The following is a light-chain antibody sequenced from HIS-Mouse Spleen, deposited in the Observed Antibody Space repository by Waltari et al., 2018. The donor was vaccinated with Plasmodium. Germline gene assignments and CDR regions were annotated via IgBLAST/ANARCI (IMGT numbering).Light chain of an antibody. CDR1: ALPKKS. CDR3: YSTDSSGKHRV. Sequence: SYELTQPPSVSVSPGQTARITCSGDALPKKSAYWYQQKSGQAPVLVIYEESKRPSGIPERFSGSSSGTMATLTISGAQVEDEADYYCYSTDSSGKHRVFGGGTKLTVL. J-gene: IGLJ3*02. V-gene: IGLV3-10*01. CDR2: EES.